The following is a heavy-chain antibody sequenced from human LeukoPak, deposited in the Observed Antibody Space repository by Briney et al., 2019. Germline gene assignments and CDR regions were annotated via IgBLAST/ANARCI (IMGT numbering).Heavy chain of an antibody. D-gene: IGHD3-22*01. CDR1: VVSISSIIYY. V-gene: IGHV4-39*01. Sequence: SGSLCLTCALSVVSISSIIYYSGSVRHPPGEWLEWVVSVYNSGYTYYNPSVKSRVTMSVETSKKQFSLKLSSVTAADTAVYYCARRELDSSGSLPAEYFQHWGQGTMATVSS. J-gene: IGHJ1*01. CDR3: ARRELDSSGSLPAEYFQH. CDR2: VYNSGYT.